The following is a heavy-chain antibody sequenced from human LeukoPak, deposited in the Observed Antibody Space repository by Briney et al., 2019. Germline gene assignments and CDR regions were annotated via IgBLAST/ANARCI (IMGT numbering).Heavy chain of an antibody. CDR2: ISSSSSYI. J-gene: IGHJ4*02. Sequence: GGSLRLSCAASGFTFSSYSMNWVRQAPGKGLEWVSSISSSSSYIYYADSVKGRFTISRDNAKNSLYLQMNSLRAEDTAVYYCARDRSLAGTGDYWGQGTLVTVSS. CDR3: ARDRSLAGTGDY. CDR1: GFTFSSYS. V-gene: IGHV3-21*01. D-gene: IGHD6-19*01.